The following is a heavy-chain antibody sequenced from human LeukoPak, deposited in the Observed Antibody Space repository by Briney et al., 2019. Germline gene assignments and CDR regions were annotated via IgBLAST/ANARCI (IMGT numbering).Heavy chain of an antibody. Sequence: SETLSLTCTVSGGSISSSSYYWGWIRQPPGKGLEWIGSIYHSGSTYYSPSLRSRITIPVDTSKNQFSLKLSSVTAADTAVYYCAREDYYDSSGYYFDCWGQGTLVTVFS. CDR1: GGSISSSSYY. V-gene: IGHV4-39*07. J-gene: IGHJ4*02. D-gene: IGHD3-22*01. CDR3: AREDYYDSSGYYFDC. CDR2: IYHSGST.